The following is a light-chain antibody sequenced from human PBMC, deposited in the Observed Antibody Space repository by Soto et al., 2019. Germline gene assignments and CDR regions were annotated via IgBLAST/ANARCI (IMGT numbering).Light chain of an antibody. CDR2: LNSDGSH. J-gene: IGLJ2*01. V-gene: IGLV4-69*01. CDR3: QTWGTGIGV. Sequence: QTVVTQSPSASASLGASVKLTCTLSSGHSSYAIAWHQQQPEKGPRYLMKLNSDGSHRKGDGLPDRFSGSSSGAEHYLTISSLQSEDEADYYCQTWGTGIGVFGGGTKLTVL. CDR1: SGHSSYA.